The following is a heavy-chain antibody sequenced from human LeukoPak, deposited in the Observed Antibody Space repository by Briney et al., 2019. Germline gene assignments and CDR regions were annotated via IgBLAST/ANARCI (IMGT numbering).Heavy chain of an antibody. CDR1: GGTFSSYA. CDR3: AREDCSSTSCYNGMDV. V-gene: IGHV1-69*04. D-gene: IGHD2-2*02. Sequence: GASVKVSCKASGGTFSSYAISWVRQAPGQGLEWMGRIIPILGIANYAQKFQGRVTITADKSTSTACMELSSLRSEDTAVYYYAREDCSSTSCYNGMDVWGQGTTVTVSS. CDR2: IIPILGIA. J-gene: IGHJ6*02.